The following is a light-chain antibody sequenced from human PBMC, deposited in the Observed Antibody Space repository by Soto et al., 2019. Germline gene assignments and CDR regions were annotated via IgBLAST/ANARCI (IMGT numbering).Light chain of an antibody. V-gene: IGLV2-11*01. CDR2: DVS. CDR1: SSDVGGYNY. J-gene: IGLJ1*01. CDR3: CSYAGSYTIPLIV. Sequence: QSALTQPRSVSGSPGQSVTISCTGTSSDVGGYNYVSWYQQHPGKAPKLMIYDVSKRPSGVPDRFSGSKSGNTASLTISGLQAEDEADYYCCSYAGSYTIPLIVFGTGTKVTVL.